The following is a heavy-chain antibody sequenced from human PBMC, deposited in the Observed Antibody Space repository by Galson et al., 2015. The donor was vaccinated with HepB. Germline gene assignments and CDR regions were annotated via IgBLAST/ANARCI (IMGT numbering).Heavy chain of an antibody. CDR3: ATDPRSGEWLFSY. CDR2: IIPIFGTA. Sequence: SVKVSCKASGGTFSSYAISWVRQAPGQGLEWMGGIIPIFGTANYAQKFQGRVTMTADESTSTAYMELSSLRSEDTAVYYCATDPRSGEWLFSYWGQGTLVTVSS. J-gene: IGHJ4*02. V-gene: IGHV1-69*13. CDR1: GGTFSSYA. D-gene: IGHD3-3*01.